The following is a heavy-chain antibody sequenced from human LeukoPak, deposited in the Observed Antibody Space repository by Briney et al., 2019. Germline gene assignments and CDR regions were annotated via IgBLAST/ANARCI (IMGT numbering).Heavy chain of an antibody. CDR2: IKQDGSEK. Sequence: GGSLRLSCAASGFTFSSYWMSWVRQAPGKGLEWVANIKQDGSEKYYVDSVKGRFTISRDNAKNSLYLQMNSLRAEDTAVYYCARGSYYYGSGSYLPVDYWSQGTLVTVSS. CDR3: ARGSYYYGSGSYLPVDY. D-gene: IGHD3-10*01. J-gene: IGHJ4*02. CDR1: GFTFSSYW. V-gene: IGHV3-7*01.